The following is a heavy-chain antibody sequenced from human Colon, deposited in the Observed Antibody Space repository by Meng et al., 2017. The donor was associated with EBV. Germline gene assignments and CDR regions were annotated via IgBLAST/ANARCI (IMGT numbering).Heavy chain of an antibody. CDR2: FSGGGGST. V-gene: IGHV3-23*04. D-gene: IGHD6-19*01. Sequence: VHLVESGGGLIQPGGSLRLSCAASGFIFDNYAMSWVRQAPGKGLEWVSTFSGGGGSTYYADSVRGRFTISRDNSKNTVYLQMNSLRAEDTAIYYCAKRRVAVAGDFDYWGQGTLVTVSS. CDR3: AKRRVAVAGDFDY. J-gene: IGHJ4*02. CDR1: GFIFDNYA.